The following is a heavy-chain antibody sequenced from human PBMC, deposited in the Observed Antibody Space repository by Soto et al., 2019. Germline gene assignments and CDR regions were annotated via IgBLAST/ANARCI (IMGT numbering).Heavy chain of an antibody. D-gene: IGHD3-10*01. CDR1: GGSISSSSYY. CDR3: ARQRITMVRGVIITNYYYYYYMDV. Sequence: QLQLQESGPGLVKPSETLSLTCTVSGGSISSSSYYWGWIRQPPGKGLEWIGSIYYSGSTYYNPSLKRRVTISVDTSKNQFSLKLSSVTAADTAVYYCARQRITMVRGVIITNYYYYYYMDVWGKGTTVTVSS. CDR2: IYYSGST. J-gene: IGHJ6*03. V-gene: IGHV4-39*01.